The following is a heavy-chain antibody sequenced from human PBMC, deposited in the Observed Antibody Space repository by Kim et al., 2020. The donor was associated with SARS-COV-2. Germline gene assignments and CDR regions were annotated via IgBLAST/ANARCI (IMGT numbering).Heavy chain of an antibody. V-gene: IGHV4-31*03. Sequence: SETLSLTCTVSGGSISSGGYYWSWIRQHPGKGLEWIGYIYYSGSTYYNPSLKSRVTISVDTSKNQFSLKLSSVTAADTAVYYCARAAPTNYYYYGMDVWGQGTTVTVSS. CDR2: IYYSGST. CDR1: GGSISSGGYY. J-gene: IGHJ6*02. D-gene: IGHD5-12*01. CDR3: ARAAPTNYYYYGMDV.